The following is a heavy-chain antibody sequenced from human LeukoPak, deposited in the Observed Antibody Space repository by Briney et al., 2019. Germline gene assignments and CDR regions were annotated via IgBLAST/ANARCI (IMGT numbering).Heavy chain of an antibody. D-gene: IGHD3-10*01. V-gene: IGHV1-18*01. CDR1: AYTFTSYG. CDR2: ISAYNGNT. J-gene: IGHJ4*02. CDR3: ARDPPVRGVPGFDY. Sequence: ASVTVSCKASAYTFTSYGISWVRQAPGQGLEWMGWISAYNGNTNYAQKLQGRVTMTTDTSTSTAYMELRSLRSDDTAVYYCARDPPVRGVPGFDYWGQGTLVTVSS.